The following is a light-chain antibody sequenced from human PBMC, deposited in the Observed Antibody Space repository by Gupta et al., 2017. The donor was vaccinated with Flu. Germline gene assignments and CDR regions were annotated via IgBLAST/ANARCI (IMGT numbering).Light chain of an antibody. CDR3: QQDNSYPYT. V-gene: IGKV1-5*03. CDR2: KAS. CDR1: QSISSW. Sequence: PSTLSASLGDRVTITGRARQSISSWLAWYQQKPGKAHKVLIYKASRVESGVPSRFSGSGCGTEFTLTISSLQPDDFASYYCQQDNSYPYTFGQGTKLEIK. J-gene: IGKJ2*01.